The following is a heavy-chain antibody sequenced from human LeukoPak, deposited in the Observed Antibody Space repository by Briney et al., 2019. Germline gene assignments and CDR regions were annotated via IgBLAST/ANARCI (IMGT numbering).Heavy chain of an antibody. J-gene: IGHJ4*02. CDR1: GFPFTPYW. CDR3: ARQQLEQGVYFDY. V-gene: IGHV3-74*01. D-gene: IGHD6-13*01. CDR2: LNGDGSST. Sequence: GGSLRLSCVTSGFPFTPYWMHWVRQAPGKGLVWVSRLNGDGSSTIYADSVKGRFTISRDNAKNTVYLQMNSLRVEDTAVYYCARQQLEQGVYFDYWGQGILVTVSS.